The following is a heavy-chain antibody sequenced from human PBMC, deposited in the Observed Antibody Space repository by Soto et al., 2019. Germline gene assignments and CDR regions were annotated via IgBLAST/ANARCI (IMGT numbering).Heavy chain of an antibody. CDR3: ARGRVGATTDYFDY. J-gene: IGHJ4*02. V-gene: IGHV4-31*03. Sequence: TLSLTCSVSGGSISRGGYYWSWVRQHPGRGLEWIGYIYYSGNTYYNPSPKSRVTISVDTSKNQFSLKLSAVTAADTAVYYCARGRVGATTDYFDYWGQGTLVTVSS. CDR2: IYYSGNT. CDR1: GGSISRGGYY. D-gene: IGHD1-26*01.